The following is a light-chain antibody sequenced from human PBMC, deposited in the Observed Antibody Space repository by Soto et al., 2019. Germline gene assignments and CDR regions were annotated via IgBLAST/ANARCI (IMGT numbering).Light chain of an antibody. CDR3: ATWDNSLNGVL. CDR1: RSNIGSNT. Sequence: QSVLPQPPSAAGTPGQRVTISCSGSRSNIGSNTVNWYQQFPGTAPKLLIYTQNQRPSGVPDRFSASKSGTSASLAISGLQSEDEADYYCATWDNSLNGVLFGGGTKLTVL. V-gene: IGLV1-44*01. CDR2: TQN. J-gene: IGLJ2*01.